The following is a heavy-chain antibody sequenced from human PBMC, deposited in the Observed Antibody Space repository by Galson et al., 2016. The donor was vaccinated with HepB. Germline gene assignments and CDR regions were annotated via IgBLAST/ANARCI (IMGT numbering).Heavy chain of an antibody. CDR2: IYPCGSDT. CDR3: AGVSTVTTNFVHH. CDR1: GDVITSDW. D-gene: IGHD4-17*01. Sequence: QSGAAVKLPGESLTISCKLSGDVITSDWSCWGRQMPGRGLEGIGVIYPCGSDTPYSPSIEDQVIISADKANSIAILQWRALKTADSGMYFCAGVSTVTTNFVHHWGQGTLVSVSS. J-gene: IGHJ5*02. V-gene: IGHV5-51*01.